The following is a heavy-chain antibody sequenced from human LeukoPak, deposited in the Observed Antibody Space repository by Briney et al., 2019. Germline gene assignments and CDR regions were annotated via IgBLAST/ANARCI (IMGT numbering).Heavy chain of an antibody. CDR1: GVTFSSYA. CDR2: ISGSGGST. V-gene: IGHV3-23*01. D-gene: IGHD5-18*01. CDR3: AKDVSRIQPPRYFDY. J-gene: IGHJ4*02. Sequence: GGSLRLSCAASGVTFSSYAMSWVRQAPGKGLEWVSAISGSGGSTYYADSVKGRFTISRDNSKNTLYLQMNSLRAEDTAVYYCAKDVSRIQPPRYFDYWGQGTLVTVSS.